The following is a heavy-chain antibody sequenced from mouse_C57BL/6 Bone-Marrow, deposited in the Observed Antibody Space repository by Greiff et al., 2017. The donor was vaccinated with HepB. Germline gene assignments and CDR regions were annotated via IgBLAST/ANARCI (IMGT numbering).Heavy chain of an antibody. CDR3: ARDEGQLRLRGMDY. J-gene: IGHJ4*01. Sequence: EVQRVESGGGLVKPGGSLKLSCAASGFTFSSYAMSWVRQTPEKRLEWVATISDGGSYTYYPDNVKGRFTISRDNAKNNLYLQMSHLKSEDTAMYYCARDEGQLRLRGMDYWGQGTSVTVSS. CDR2: ISDGGSYT. CDR1: GFTFSSYA. V-gene: IGHV5-4*01. D-gene: IGHD3-2*02.